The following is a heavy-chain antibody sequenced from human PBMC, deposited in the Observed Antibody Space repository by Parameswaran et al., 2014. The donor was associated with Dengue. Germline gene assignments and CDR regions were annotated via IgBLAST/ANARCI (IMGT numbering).Heavy chain of an antibody. CDR3: ARGLRGYCSGGSCYSGRFDP. CDR2: INHSGST. D-gene: IGHD2-15*01. J-gene: IGHJ5*02. Sequence: RWIRQPPGKGLEWIGEINHSGSTNYNPSLKSRVTISVDTSKNQFSLKLSSVTAADTAVYYCARGLRGYCSGGSCYSGRFDPWGQGTLVTVSS. V-gene: IGHV4-34*01.